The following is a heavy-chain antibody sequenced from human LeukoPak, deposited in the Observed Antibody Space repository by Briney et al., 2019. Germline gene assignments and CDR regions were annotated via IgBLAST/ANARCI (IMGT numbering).Heavy chain of an antibody. CDR1: GFTFSSYW. J-gene: IGHJ3*02. D-gene: IGHD1-26*01. CDR3: AREVGLRAFDI. Sequence: GGSLRLSCAASGFTFSSYWMHWVCQAPGKGLVWVSRINSDGSSTSYADSVKGRFTISRDNAKNTLYLQMNSLRAEDTAVYYCAREVGLRAFDIWGQGTMVTVSS. V-gene: IGHV3-74*01. CDR2: INSDGSST.